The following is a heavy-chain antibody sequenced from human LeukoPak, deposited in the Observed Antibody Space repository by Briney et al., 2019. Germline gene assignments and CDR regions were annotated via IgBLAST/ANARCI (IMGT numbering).Heavy chain of an antibody. CDR2: INPNSGNK. CDR1: GYTFTSSD. D-gene: IGHD3/OR15-3a*01. V-gene: IGHV1-8*03. CDR3: ARSDFRAWNAFDI. Sequence: ASVKVSCKASGYTFTSSDMNWVRQATGQGLEWMGWINPNSGNKGYAQKFHDRVTITLDTSINTAYMELSSLRSEDTAVYYCARSDFRAWNAFDIWGQGTMVTVSS. J-gene: IGHJ3*02.